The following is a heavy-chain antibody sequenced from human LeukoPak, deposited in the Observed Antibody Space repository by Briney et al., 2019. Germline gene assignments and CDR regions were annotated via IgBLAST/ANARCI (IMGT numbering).Heavy chain of an antibody. CDR1: GFRFSSYW. V-gene: IGHV3-74*01. CDR3: VRGNDYGGPHY. Sequence: GWSLRLSCAVSGFRFSSYWMHWVRQAPGKGLVWVSRIDRDGSRINYADSVKGRFTISRDNGKNTLFLQMNSLRAEDAAVYYCVRGNDYGGPHYWGQGTLVTVSS. J-gene: IGHJ4*02. CDR2: IDRDGSRI. D-gene: IGHD4-23*01.